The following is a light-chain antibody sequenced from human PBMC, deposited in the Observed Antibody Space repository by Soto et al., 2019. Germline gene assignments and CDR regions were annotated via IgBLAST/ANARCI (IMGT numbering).Light chain of an antibody. Sequence: DIQMTQSPSTLSASVGDRVTITCRARQSISSWLAWYQQKPGKAPNLRIYKTSNLKSGVPSRFSGNGSGTEFTLTSSSLQPDDFATYYCQQYSSLSYTFGQGTKLESK. J-gene: IGKJ2*01. CDR2: KTS. CDR1: QSISSW. CDR3: QQYSSLSYT. V-gene: IGKV1-5*03.